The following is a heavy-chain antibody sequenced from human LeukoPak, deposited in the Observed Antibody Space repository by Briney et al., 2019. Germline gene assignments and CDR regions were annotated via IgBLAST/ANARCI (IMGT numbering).Heavy chain of an antibody. J-gene: IGHJ1*01. CDR2: IYHSGNI. CDR1: GYSISSGYY. CDR3: AKSAEYFQH. Sequence: SETLSLTCNVSGYSISSGYYWGWIRQPPGKGLEWIGSIYHSGNIYYSPSLKSRVTISVDTSKNQFSLKLSSVTAADPAVYYCAKSAEYFQHWGQGTLVTVSS. V-gene: IGHV4-38-2*02.